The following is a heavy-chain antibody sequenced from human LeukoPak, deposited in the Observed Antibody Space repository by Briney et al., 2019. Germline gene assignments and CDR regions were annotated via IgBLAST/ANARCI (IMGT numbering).Heavy chain of an antibody. CDR2: IYYSGST. CDR3: ARGRRDGYTLYYMDV. D-gene: IGHD5-24*01. V-gene: IGHV4-39*07. CDR1: GGSISSSSYY. J-gene: IGHJ6*03. Sequence: SETLSLTCSVPGGSISSSSYYWGWIRQPPGKGLECIGSIYYSGSTYYNPSLKSRVTISVDTSKNQFSLKLRSVTAADTAVYYCARGRRDGYTLYYMDVWSKGTTVTVSS.